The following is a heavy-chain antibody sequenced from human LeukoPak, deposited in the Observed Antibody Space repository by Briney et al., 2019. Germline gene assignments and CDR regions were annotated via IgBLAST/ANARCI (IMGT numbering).Heavy chain of an antibody. Sequence: PGGSLRLSCAASGFTFSSYWMSWVRQAPGKGLEWVANIKQDGSEKYYVDSVKGRFTISRDNAKNSLYLQMNSLRAEDTAVYYCAKEGVGGDYRSPPDYWGQGTLVTVSS. V-gene: IGHV3-7*01. CDR3: AKEGVGGDYRSPPDY. CDR2: IKQDGSEK. CDR1: GFTFSSYW. J-gene: IGHJ4*02. D-gene: IGHD4-17*01.